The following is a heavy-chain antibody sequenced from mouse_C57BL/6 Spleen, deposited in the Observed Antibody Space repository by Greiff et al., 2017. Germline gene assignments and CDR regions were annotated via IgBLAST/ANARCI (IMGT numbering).Heavy chain of an antibody. D-gene: IGHD1-1*01. CDR1: GYTFTSYG. V-gene: IGHV1-81*01. Sequence: VQLQESGAELARPGASVKLSCKASGYTFTSYGISWVKQRTGQGLEWIGEIYPRSGNTYYNEKFKGKATLTADKSSSTAYMELRSLTSEDSAVYFCARKSVVGDAMDYWGQGTSVTVSS. CDR3: ARKSVVGDAMDY. CDR2: IYPRSGNT. J-gene: IGHJ4*01.